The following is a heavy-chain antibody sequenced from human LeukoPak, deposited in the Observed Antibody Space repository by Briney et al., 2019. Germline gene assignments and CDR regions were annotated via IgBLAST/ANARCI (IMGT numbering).Heavy chain of an antibody. CDR2: ISSNGGST. CDR1: GFTFSSYA. V-gene: IGHV3-64D*06. Sequence: GGSLRLSCSASGFTFSSYAMHWVRQAPGKGLEYVSAISSNGGSTYYADSVKGRFTISRDNSKNTLYLQMSSLRAEDTAVYYCVKDRGYSSGWRAFDIWGQGTMVTVSS. CDR3: VKDRGYSSGWRAFDI. D-gene: IGHD6-19*01. J-gene: IGHJ3*02.